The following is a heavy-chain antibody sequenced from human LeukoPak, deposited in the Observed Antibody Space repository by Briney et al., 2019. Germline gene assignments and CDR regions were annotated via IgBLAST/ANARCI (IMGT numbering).Heavy chain of an antibody. CDR2: IYTSGST. CDR3: ARETVPPDGDNWLGP. D-gene: IGHD5-24*01. J-gene: IGHJ5*02. CDR1: GGSIRSYY. Sequence: PSETLSLTCTVSGGSIRSYYWSWIRRPAGKGLEWIGRIYTSGSTKFNASHKSRVTMSLDMSKTQFSLKLSSVTAADTAVYYCARETVPPDGDNWLGPWGQGTLVNVSS. V-gene: IGHV4-4*07.